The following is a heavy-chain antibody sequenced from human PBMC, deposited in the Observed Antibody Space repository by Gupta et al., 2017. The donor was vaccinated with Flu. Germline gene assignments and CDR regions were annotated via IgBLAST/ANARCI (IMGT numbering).Heavy chain of an antibody. Sequence: AASGFTFSSYWMHWVRQAPGKGLVWVSRINSDGSSTSYADSVKGRFTISRDNAKNTLYLQMNSLRAEDTAVYYCARPRANYDFDIWGQGTMVTVSS. CDR3: ARPRANYDFDI. J-gene: IGHJ3*02. CDR1: GFTFSSYW. D-gene: IGHD3-3*01. CDR2: INSDGSST. V-gene: IGHV3-74*01.